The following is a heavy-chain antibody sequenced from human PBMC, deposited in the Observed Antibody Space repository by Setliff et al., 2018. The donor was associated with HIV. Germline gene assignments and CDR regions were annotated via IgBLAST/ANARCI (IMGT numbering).Heavy chain of an antibody. D-gene: IGHD2-2*02. J-gene: IGHJ3*02. CDR3: ARVVDTAGIPDAFDI. CDR2: IVLMSNTA. Sequence: ASVKVSCKASGDTFTSYVISWVRQAPGQGLEWMGGIVLMSNTADYAPKFQGRVTITADKSTSTAYMELSSLRSDDTAVYYCARVVDTAGIPDAFDIWGQGTMVTVSS. V-gene: IGHV1-69*06. CDR1: GDTFTSYV.